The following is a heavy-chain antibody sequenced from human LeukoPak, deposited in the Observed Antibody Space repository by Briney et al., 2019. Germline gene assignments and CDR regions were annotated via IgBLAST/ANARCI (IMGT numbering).Heavy chain of an antibody. CDR2: ISGSGGST. J-gene: IGHJ6*02. CDR1: GFTFSSYA. Sequence: GGSLRLSCAASGFTFSSYAMSWVRQAPGKGLEWVSAISGSGGSTYYADSVKGRFTISRDNSKNTLYLQMNSLRAEDTAVYYCSTHEGYYDILTGYYISYYYYGMDVWGQGTTVTVSS. V-gene: IGHV3-23*01. D-gene: IGHD3-9*01. CDR3: STHEGYYDILTGYYISYYYYGMDV.